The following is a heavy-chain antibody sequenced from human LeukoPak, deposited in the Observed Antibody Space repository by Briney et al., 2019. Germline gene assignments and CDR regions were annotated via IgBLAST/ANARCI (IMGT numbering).Heavy chain of an antibody. J-gene: IGHJ4*02. D-gene: IGHD5-12*01. CDR3: ARQWIGCGGYDYSWGHDY. Sequence: SETLSLTCTVSGGSISSSSYYWGWIRQPPGKGLEWIGSIYYTGRPYYKPSLKSRVTISVDTSKKQFSLKLSSVTAADSAVYYCARQWIGCGGYDYSWGHDYWGQGTLVTVSS. CDR2: IYYTGRP. CDR1: GGSISSSSYY. V-gene: IGHV4-39*01.